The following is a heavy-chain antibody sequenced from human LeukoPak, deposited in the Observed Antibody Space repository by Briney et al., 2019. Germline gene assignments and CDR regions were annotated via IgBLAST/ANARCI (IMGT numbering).Heavy chain of an antibody. V-gene: IGHV3-53*01. CDR2: LYAGGTT. CDR3: ARGFPPAH. Sequence: GGSLRLSCAASGFIVSGNFMNWVRQAPGKGLEWVSILYAGGTTSYTDSVKGRFTISRDSSKNTLYLQMKSLRAEDTAVYYCARGFPPAHWGQGTLVAVSS. CDR1: GFIVSGNF. D-gene: IGHD3-10*01. J-gene: IGHJ4*02.